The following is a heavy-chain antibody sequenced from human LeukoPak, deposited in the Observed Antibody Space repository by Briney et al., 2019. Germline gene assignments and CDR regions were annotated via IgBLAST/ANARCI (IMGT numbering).Heavy chain of an antibody. J-gene: IGHJ3*02. CDR2: TYYRYKWYN. Sequence: SQTLSLTCAISGDSVSSNSAAWNRIRQSPSRGLEWLGRTYYRYKWYNDYAVSVKSRITINPDTSKNQFSLQLNSVPPEDTAVYYCAKRDPWGAFDIWGQGTMVTVSS. D-gene: IGHD3-16*01. CDR1: GDSVSSNSAA. V-gene: IGHV6-1*01. CDR3: AKRDPWGAFDI.